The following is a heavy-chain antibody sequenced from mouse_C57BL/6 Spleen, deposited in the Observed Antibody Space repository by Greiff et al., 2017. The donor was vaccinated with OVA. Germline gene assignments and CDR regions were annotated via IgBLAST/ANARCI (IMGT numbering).Heavy chain of an antibody. J-gene: IGHJ1*03. CDR2: INPSNGGT. CDR3: ARSGLYYYGPHYWYFDV. V-gene: IGHV1-53*01. D-gene: IGHD1-1*01. Sequence: QVQLQQPGTELVKPGASVKLSCKASGYTFTSYWMHWVKQRPGQGLEWIGNINPSNGGTNYNEKFKSKATLTVDKSSSTAYMQLSSLTSEDSAVYYYARSGLYYYGPHYWYFDVWGTGTTVTVSS. CDR1: GYTFTSYW.